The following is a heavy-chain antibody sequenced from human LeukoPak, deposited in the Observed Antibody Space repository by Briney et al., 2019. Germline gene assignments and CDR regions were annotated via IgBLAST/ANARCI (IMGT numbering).Heavy chain of an antibody. D-gene: IGHD4-17*01. J-gene: IGHJ6*03. V-gene: IGHV3-53*01. CDR2: IYSGGST. Sequence: GGSLRLSCAASGFTVSSNYMSWVRQAPGKGLEWVSVIYSGGSTYYADSVKGRFTISRDNSKNTLYLQMNSLRAEDTAVYYCARGSPEILRSYYYYYMDVWGKETTVTVSS. CDR3: ARGSPEILRSYYYYYMDV. CDR1: GFTVSSNY.